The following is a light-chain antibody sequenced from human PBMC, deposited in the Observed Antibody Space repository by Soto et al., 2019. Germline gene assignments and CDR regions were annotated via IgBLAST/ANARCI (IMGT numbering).Light chain of an antibody. Sequence: DIVMTQSPATLSVSPGERATLSCRASQSVSSILAWYQQKPGQAPRLLIYGASTRATGIPARFSGSGSGTEFTLTISSLQSEDCAVYYCQQYNNWPPTFGQGTKVEIK. CDR1: QSVSSI. CDR3: QQYNNWPPT. V-gene: IGKV3-15*01. CDR2: GAS. J-gene: IGKJ1*01.